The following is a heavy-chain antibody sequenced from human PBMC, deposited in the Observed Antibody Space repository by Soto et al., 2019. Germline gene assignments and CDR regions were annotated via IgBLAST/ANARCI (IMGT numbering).Heavy chain of an antibody. J-gene: IGHJ6*03. CDR2: INHSGST. CDR1: GGSFSGYY. V-gene: IGHV4-34*01. D-gene: IGHD2-15*01. Sequence: SETLSLTCAVYGGSFSGYYWSWIRQPPGKGLEWIGEINHSGSTNYNPSLKSRVTISVDTSKNQFSLKLSSVTAADTAVYYCARGVGGSCRSMDVWGKGNTVTVSS. CDR3: ARGVGGSCRSMDV.